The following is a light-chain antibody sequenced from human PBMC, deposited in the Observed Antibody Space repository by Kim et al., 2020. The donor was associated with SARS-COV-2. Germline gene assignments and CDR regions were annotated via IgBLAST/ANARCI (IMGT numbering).Light chain of an antibody. CDR1: SSEGGGYNY. J-gene: IGLJ1*01. V-gene: IGLV2-14*03. CDR3: SSYTSSSTLYV. Sequence: QSLTITCTGTSSEGGGYNYVSWYQEHPGKAPKLMIYDVSNRPSGVSNRFSGSKSGNTASLTISGLQAEDEADYYCSSYTSSSTLYVFGTGTKVTVL. CDR2: DVS.